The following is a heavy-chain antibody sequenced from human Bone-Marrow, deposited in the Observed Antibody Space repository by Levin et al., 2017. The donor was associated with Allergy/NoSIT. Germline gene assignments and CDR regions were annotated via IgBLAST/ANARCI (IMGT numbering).Heavy chain of an antibody. J-gene: IGHJ6*03. CDR1: GINFSSYG. D-gene: IGHD3-10*01. CDR3: ARFLEHYSGSGRYYDVARLNLYYHYMDV. CDR2: IWYDGTNT. V-gene: IGHV3-33*01. Sequence: QPGGSLRLSCAASGINFSSYGMHWVRQAPGKGLEWVAVIWYDGTNTYYADSVKGRFTISRDNSQNTLYLQMNSLRAEDTAVYYCARFLEHYSGSGRYYDVARLNLYYHYMDVWGKGTTVTVSS.